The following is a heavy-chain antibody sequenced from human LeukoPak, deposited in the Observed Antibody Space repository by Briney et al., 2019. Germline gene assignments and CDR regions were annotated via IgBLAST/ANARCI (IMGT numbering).Heavy chain of an antibody. CDR3: ARNWNDERYFGY. CDR1: GGTFSSYA. V-gene: IGHV1-69*05. CDR2: IIPIFGTA. J-gene: IGHJ4*02. D-gene: IGHD1-1*01. Sequence: ASVKVSCKASGGTFSSYAISWVRQAPGQGLEWMGRIIPIFGTANYAQKFQGRVTITTDESTSTAYMELSSLRSEDTAVYYCARNWNDERYFGYWGQGTLVTVSS.